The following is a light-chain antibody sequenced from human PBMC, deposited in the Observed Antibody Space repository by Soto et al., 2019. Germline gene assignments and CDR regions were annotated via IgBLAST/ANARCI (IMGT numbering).Light chain of an antibody. CDR3: QQRSNWPPLT. Sequence: EIVLTQSPATLSLSPGERATLSCRASQSVSSYLAWYQHKPGQAPRLLISDASNRATGIPARFSGSGSGTDFTLTISSLEPEDFAVYYCQQRSNWPPLTFGGGTKVEIK. CDR1: QSVSSY. J-gene: IGKJ4*01. V-gene: IGKV3-11*01. CDR2: DAS.